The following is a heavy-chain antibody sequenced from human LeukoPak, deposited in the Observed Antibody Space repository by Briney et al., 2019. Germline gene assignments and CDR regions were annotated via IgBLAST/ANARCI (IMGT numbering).Heavy chain of an antibody. D-gene: IGHD6-13*01. CDR2: ISSSNNFR. CDR3: ARDLAAGTAA. V-gene: IGHV3-11*05. CDR1: GFTFSEYY. J-gene: IGHJ6*02. Sequence: GGSLRLSCAASGFTFSEYYMSWIRQAPGKGLEWVSYISSSNNFRNYADSVKGRFTISRDNAKNSLYLQMNSLRAEDTALYYCARDLAAGTAAWGQGTTVTVSS.